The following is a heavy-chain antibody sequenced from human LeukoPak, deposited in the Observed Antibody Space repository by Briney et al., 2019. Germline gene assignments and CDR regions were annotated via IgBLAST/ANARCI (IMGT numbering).Heavy chain of an antibody. CDR3: AKDGSWGDYYFYFYMDV. V-gene: IGHV3-23*01. D-gene: IGHD3-16*01. CDR2: INGSGYYT. Sequence: PGGSLRLSCEVSGSGFTFGNYDMSWVRQAPGKGLEWVSGINGSGYYTYYADSVKGRFTISRDNSKNTLYIQMNSLRAEDTAVYYCAKDGSWGDYYFYFYMDVWGKGTTVTVSS. J-gene: IGHJ6*03. CDR1: GSGFTFGNYD.